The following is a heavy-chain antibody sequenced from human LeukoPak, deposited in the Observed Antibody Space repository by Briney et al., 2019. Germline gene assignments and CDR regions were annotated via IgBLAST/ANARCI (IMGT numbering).Heavy chain of an antibody. D-gene: IGHD5-18*01. V-gene: IGHV1-69*13. CDR2: IIPIFGTA. CDR1: GGTFSSYA. Sequence: GASVKVSCKASGGTFSSYAISWVRQAPGQGLEWIGGIIPIFGTANYAQKFQGRVTITADESTSTAYMELSSLRSEDTAVYYCARGGPIYSYGSYYYYGMDVWGQGTTVTVSS. J-gene: IGHJ6*02. CDR3: ARGGPIYSYGSYYYYGMDV.